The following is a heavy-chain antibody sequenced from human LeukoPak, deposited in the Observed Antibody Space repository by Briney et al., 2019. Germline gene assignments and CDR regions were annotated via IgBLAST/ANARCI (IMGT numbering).Heavy chain of an antibody. Sequence: EASETLSLTCAVSGYSISSGYYWGWIRQPPGKGLEWVGSISHSGSTYYNPSLKSRVTISADTSKSQFSLKLSSVTAADTAVYYCARRFVVVVGATSHWYFDLWGRGTLVTVSS. D-gene: IGHD2-15*01. J-gene: IGHJ2*01. CDR1: GYSISSGYY. CDR2: ISHSGST. V-gene: IGHV4-38-2*01. CDR3: ARRFVVVVGATSHWYFDL.